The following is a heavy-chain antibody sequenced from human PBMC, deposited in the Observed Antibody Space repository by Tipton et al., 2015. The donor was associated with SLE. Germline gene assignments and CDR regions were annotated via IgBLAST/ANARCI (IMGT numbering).Heavy chain of an antibody. CDR3: AKGGNVNYGDYVAYY. V-gene: IGHV3-30*18. CDR1: GFTFSSYG. Sequence: SLRLSCAASGFTFSSYGMHWVGQAPGKGLEWVAVIWYHGRNKYYADSVKGRFTISRDNSKNTLFLQMNSLRAEDTAVYYCAKGGNVNYGDYVAYYWGQGTLCTVSS. D-gene: IGHD4-17*01. CDR2: IWYHGRNK. J-gene: IGHJ4*02.